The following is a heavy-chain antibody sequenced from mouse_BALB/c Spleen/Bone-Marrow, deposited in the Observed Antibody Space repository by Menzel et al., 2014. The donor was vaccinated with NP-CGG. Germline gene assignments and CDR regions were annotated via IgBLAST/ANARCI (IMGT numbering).Heavy chain of an antibody. V-gene: IGHV3-2*02. J-gene: IGHJ4*01. CDR2: ISYSGST. CDR1: GYSITSDYA. Sequence: EVQLVESGPGLVKPSQSLSLTCTVTGYSITSDYAWNWIRQFPGNKLEWMGYISYSGSTSYNPSPKSRISITRDTSKNQFFLQLNSVTTEDTATYYCARGRYAMDYWGQGTSVTVSS. CDR3: ARGRYAMDY.